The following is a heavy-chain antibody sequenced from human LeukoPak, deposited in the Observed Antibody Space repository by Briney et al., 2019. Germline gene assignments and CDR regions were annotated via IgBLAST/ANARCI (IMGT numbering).Heavy chain of an antibody. CDR1: GYTFTSYD. CDR2: IIPIFGTA. V-gene: IGHV1-69*05. J-gene: IGHJ3*02. D-gene: IGHD6-19*01. Sequence: GASVKVSCKASGYTFTSYDINWVRQAPGQGLEWMGRIIPIFGTANYAQKFQGRVTITTDESTSTAYMELSSLRSEDTAVYYCARVLSRGWYSGAFDIWGQGTMVTVSS. CDR3: ARVLSRGWYSGAFDI.